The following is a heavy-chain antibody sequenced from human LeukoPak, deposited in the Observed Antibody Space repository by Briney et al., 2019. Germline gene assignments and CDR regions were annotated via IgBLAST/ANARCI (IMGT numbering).Heavy chain of an antibody. Sequence: GASVTVSCKASGYTFTGYYMHWVRQAPGQGLEWMGWINPNSGGTNYAQKFQGWVTMTRDTSISTAYMELSRLRSDDTAVYYCARSGGVTYPYFDYWGQGTLVTVSS. V-gene: IGHV1-2*04. D-gene: IGHD3-16*01. CDR1: GYTFTGYY. CDR3: ARSGGVTYPYFDY. CDR2: INPNSGGT. J-gene: IGHJ4*02.